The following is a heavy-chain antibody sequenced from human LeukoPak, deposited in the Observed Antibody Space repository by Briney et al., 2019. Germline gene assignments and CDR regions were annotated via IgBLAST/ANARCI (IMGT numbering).Heavy chain of an antibody. CDR2: IYPGDSDT. D-gene: IGHD5-18*01. V-gene: IGHV5-51*01. CDR1: GYSFTSYW. J-gene: IGHJ3*02. Sequence: GESLKISCKGSGYSFTSYWIGWVRQMPGKGLEWMGIIYPGDSDTRYSPSFQGQVTISADKSISTAYLQWSSLKASDTAMYYCARLAWGYSYGATDALDIWGQGTMVTVSS. CDR3: ARLAWGYSYGATDALDI.